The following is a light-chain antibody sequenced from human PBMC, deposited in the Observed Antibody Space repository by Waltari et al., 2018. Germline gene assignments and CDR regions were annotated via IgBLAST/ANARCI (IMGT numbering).Light chain of an antibody. CDR3: QVWDSSSDHVV. Sequence: SYVLTQPPSVSVAPGKTASITCGGNNIGSKSVHWYQRKAGQAPELVIFYNDDRPSGIPERFSGANPGNTATLTISRVEAGDEADYYCQVWDSSSDHVVFGGGTKLTVL. CDR1: NIGSKS. J-gene: IGLJ2*01. CDR2: YND. V-gene: IGLV3-21*04.